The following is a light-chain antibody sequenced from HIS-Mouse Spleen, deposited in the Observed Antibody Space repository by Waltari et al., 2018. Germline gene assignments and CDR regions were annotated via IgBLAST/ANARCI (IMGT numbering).Light chain of an antibody. Sequence: QSALTQPPSASASPGQPVPISCTGTSSDVGGYNYVSWYQQHPGKAPKLMIYEVSKRPSGVPDRFSGSKSGNTASLTVSGLQAEDEADYYCSSYAGSNNLVFGGGTKLTVL. V-gene: IGLV2-8*01. J-gene: IGLJ3*02. CDR2: EVS. CDR3: SSYAGSNNLV. CDR1: SSDVGGYNY.